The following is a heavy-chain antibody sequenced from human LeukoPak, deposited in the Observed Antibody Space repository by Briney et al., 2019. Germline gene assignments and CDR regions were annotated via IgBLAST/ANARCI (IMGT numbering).Heavy chain of an antibody. CDR3: ARDGRGGWHFDY. J-gene: IGHJ4*02. V-gene: IGHV3-7*01. CDR1: GFTFSNYW. CDR2: IKQDESEK. Sequence: GGSLRLSCAASGFTFSNYWMSWVRQAPRKGLEWVANIKQDESEKYFVDSLKGRSTISRDNAKNSLYLQINSLRAEDTAIYYCARDGRGGWHFDYWGQGTLVTVSS. D-gene: IGHD6-19*01.